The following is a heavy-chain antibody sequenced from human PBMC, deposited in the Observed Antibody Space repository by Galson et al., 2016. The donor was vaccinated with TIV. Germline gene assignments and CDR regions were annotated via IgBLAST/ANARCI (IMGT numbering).Heavy chain of an antibody. D-gene: IGHD3-22*01. CDR3: AVDADGAYYYDSGDYY. Sequence: SLRLSCAASGFTFSNYALSWARQAPGKGLEWVSSISGSGVTTFYADSVKGRFTISRDNSKNTLSLQMNSLRAEDTAVYYCAVDADGAYYYDSGDYYWGQGTLVTVSS. V-gene: IGHV3-23*01. CDR1: GFTFSNYA. J-gene: IGHJ4*02. CDR2: ISGSGVTT.